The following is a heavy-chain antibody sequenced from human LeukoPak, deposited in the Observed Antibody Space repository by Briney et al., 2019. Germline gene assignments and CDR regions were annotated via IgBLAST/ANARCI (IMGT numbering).Heavy chain of an antibody. V-gene: IGHV1-18*04. Sequence: EASVKVSCKASGYTFREYGISWVRQAPGHGLEWMGWISTYNGDTEYAQKLHGRFTLTSDASTNTVYMELRALTSDDTAVYYCARDPSNTSGWYIWFDFWGQGTLVTVSS. CDR1: GYTFREYG. CDR2: ISTYNGDT. CDR3: ARDPSNTSGWYIWFDF. J-gene: IGHJ5*01. D-gene: IGHD6-19*01.